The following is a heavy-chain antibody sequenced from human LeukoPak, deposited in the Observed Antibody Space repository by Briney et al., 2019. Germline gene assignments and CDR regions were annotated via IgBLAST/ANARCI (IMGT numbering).Heavy chain of an antibody. V-gene: IGHV3-7*01. J-gene: IGHJ6*03. D-gene: IGHD2-15*01. CDR1: GSTFSFYW. CDR3: AAEDRVSYYSRAVYYYYYLDV. Sequence: GGSLRLSCAASGSTFSFYWMSWVRQAPGKGLEWVANKNQDGSEKQYVDSVKGRFTISRDNAKNSVSLQLSSLRAEDTAIYYWAAEDRVSYYSRAVYYYYYLDVWGKGTTVTVSS. CDR2: KNQDGSEK.